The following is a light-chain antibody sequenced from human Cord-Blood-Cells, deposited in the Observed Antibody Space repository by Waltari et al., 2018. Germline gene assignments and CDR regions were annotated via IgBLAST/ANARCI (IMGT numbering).Light chain of an antibody. V-gene: IGLV2-14*01. J-gene: IGLJ2*01. CDR3: SSYTSSRPLVV. Sequence: QSALTQPASVSGSPGQSITISCTGTSSDVGGYNYVSWYQQHPGNAPKLMIYGVSNRPSGVSTRFSGSKSGKVSSLTISGLQAEPEADYYCSSYTSSRPLVVFGEGPKPTVL. CDR1: SSDVGGYNY. CDR2: GVS.